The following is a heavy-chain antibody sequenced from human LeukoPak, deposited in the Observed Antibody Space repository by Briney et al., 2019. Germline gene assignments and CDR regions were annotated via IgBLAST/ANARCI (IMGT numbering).Heavy chain of an antibody. D-gene: IGHD3-9*01. CDR2: IKQDGSEK. CDR3: AREQLVNPYYYYHYMDV. J-gene: IGHJ6*03. Sequence: GGSLRLSCAASVFTFSSYWMSWVRQAPGKGREWVANIKQDGSEKYYVDSGKGRFTISRDNAKNTLYLQMHSLRAEDTAVSYRAREQLVNPYYYYHYMDVWGKGTTVTVSS. CDR1: VFTFSSYW. V-gene: IGHV3-7*01.